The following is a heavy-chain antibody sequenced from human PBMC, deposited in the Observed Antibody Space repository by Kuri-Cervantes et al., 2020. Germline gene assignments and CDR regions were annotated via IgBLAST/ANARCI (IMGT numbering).Heavy chain of an antibody. CDR2: IYSGGST. J-gene: IGHJ4*02. Sequence: GGSLRLSCAASGFTVSSNYMSWVRQAPGKGLEWVSVIYSGGSTYYADSVKGRFTISRDNSKNTLYLQMNSLRAEDTAVYYCARVRARAAAGTEYDYWGQGTLVTVSS. CDR1: GFTVSSNY. CDR3: ARVRARAAAGTEYDY. V-gene: IGHV3-53*05. D-gene: IGHD6-13*01.